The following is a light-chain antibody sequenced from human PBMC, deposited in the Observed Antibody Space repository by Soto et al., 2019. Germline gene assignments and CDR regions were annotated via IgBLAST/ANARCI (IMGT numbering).Light chain of an antibody. Sequence: ERVMTQSPDTLSVSPGGRATLSCKASQSVFGRLAWYQQKPGQAPXLLIYGXSRXATGIPDRFSGSGSGTDFTLTISRLEPEDFGVYYCQHYQTFPPLTCGGGTKVDIK. V-gene: IGKV3D-15*01. J-gene: IGKJ4*01. CDR3: QHYQTFPPLT. CDR2: GXS. CDR1: QSVFGR.